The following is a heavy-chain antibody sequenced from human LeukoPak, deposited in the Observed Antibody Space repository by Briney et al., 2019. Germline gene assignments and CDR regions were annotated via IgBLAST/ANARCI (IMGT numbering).Heavy chain of an antibody. J-gene: IGHJ4*02. CDR1: GFTFSNAW. CDR3: STVVGDCSSTSCYFDY. CDR2: IKSKIHGGTT. V-gene: IGHV3-15*01. D-gene: IGHD2-2*01. Sequence: GGSLRLSCAASGFTFSNAWMSWVRQAPGKGLEWVGRIKSKIHGGTTDYAAPVKGRFTISRDDSKNTLYLQMNSLKTEDTAVYYCSTVVGDCSSTSCYFDYWGQGTLVTVSS.